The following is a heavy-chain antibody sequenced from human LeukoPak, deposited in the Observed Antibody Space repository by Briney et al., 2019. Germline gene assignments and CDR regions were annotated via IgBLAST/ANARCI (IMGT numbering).Heavy chain of an antibody. CDR1: GGTFSSYA. CDR2: IIPIFGTA. Sequence: ASVKVSCMASGGTFSSYAISWVRQAPGQGLEWMGGIIPIFGTANYAQKFQGRVTITADESTSTAYMELSSLRSEDTAVYYCARGRDDMADFDYWGQGTLVTVSS. V-gene: IGHV1-69*13. CDR3: ARGRDDMADFDY. D-gene: IGHD3-22*01. J-gene: IGHJ4*02.